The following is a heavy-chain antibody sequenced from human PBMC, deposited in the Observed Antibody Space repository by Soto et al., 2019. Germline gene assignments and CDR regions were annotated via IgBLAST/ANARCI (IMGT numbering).Heavy chain of an antibody. V-gene: IGHV3-30*18. CDR3: AKDRFLEWLGHGMDV. CDR1: GFTFSSYG. J-gene: IGHJ6*02. Sequence: PGGSLRLSCAASGFTFSSYGMHWVRQAPGKGLEWVAVISYDGSNKYYADSVKGRFTISRDNSKNTLYLQMNSLRAEDTAVYYCAKDRFLEWLGHGMDVWGQGTTVTVSS. CDR2: ISYDGSNK. D-gene: IGHD3-3*01.